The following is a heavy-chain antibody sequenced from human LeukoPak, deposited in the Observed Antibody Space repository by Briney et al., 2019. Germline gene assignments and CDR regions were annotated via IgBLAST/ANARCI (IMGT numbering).Heavy chain of an antibody. V-gene: IGHV3-23*01. CDR1: GFTFSSXX. D-gene: IGHD2-2*01. J-gene: IGHJ4*02. CDR2: XXGGSGST. Sequence: GGSLRLSCAASGFTFSSXXMSWVRQAPGKGLAWVXXXXGGSGSTYCADSVKVRFTISRDNSKNILYLQMNSLRDEDTAVYYCVRLGSTSPGNGYKLFDQWGQGTLVTVSS. CDR3: VRLGSTSPGNGYKLFDQ.